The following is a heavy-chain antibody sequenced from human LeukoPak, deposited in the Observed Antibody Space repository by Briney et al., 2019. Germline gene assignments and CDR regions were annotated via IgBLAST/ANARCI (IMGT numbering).Heavy chain of an antibody. J-gene: IGHJ4*02. V-gene: IGHV3-23*01. Sequence: GGSLRLSCAASGFTFSSYAMSWVRHARAKGLEWVSAISGSGGSTYYADSVKSRVTISRDNSKNTLYLPMNSLRAEDTAVYYCAKDLYLSIIPHYSSGWYGFDYWGQGTLVTVSS. CDR2: ISGSGGST. CDR1: GFTFSSYA. CDR3: AKDLYLSIIPHYSSGWYGFDY. D-gene: IGHD6-19*01.